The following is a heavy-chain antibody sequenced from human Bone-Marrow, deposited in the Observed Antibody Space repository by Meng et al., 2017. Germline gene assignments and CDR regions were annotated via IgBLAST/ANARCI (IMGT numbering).Heavy chain of an antibody. J-gene: IGHJ1*01. CDR3: AIGGSSWDEYFQH. Sequence: PPQGPGPGLVKPSETLSLTCTVSGGSISSSNYYWGWIRQPPGKGLEWIGSIYYSGSTYYNPSLKSRVTISVDTSKNQFSLKLSSVTAADTAVYYCAIGGSSWDEYFQHWGQGTLVTVSS. V-gene: IGHV4-39*07. CDR1: GGSISSSNYY. D-gene: IGHD6-13*01. CDR2: IYYSGST.